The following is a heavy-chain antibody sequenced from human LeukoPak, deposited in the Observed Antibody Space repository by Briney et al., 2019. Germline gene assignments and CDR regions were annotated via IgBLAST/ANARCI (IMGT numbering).Heavy chain of an antibody. CDR2: IRFDGINK. CDR1: GFTFSSYG. V-gene: IGHV3-30*02. J-gene: IGHJ4*02. D-gene: IGHD3-10*02. Sequence: PGGSLRLSCAASGFTFSSYGMHWVRQAPGKGLEWVAFIRFDGINKDYGDSVKGRFTISRDDSKDTLYLQMDSLRPEDTAVYYCAKDQAFSIVRGTASYWGLGTLVIVSA. CDR3: AKDQAFSIVRGTASY.